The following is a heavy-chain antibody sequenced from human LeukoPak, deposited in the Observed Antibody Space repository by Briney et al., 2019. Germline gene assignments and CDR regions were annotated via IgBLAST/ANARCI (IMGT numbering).Heavy chain of an antibody. CDR3: ARRAYNWGAFDI. CDR2: ISPSGGDT. D-gene: IGHD5-24*01. J-gene: IGHJ3*02. Sequence: PGGSLRLSCAASGFTFTNYAMNWVRQAPGKGLEWVSTISPSGGDTYYADSVKGRFTISKDISKNTLYLQMNILRAEDTAVYYCARRAYNWGAFDIWGQGTMVTVSS. V-gene: IGHV3-23*01. CDR1: GFTFTNYA.